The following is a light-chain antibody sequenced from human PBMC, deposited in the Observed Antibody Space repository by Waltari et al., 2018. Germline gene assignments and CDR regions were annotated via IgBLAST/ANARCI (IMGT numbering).Light chain of an antibody. CDR2: QDK. CDR1: DLGETF. V-gene: IGLV3-1*01. Sequence: SYDVTQPPSVSVSPGQTVTIPCSGHDLGETFVSWYQRKAGQAPVLVIHQDKKRPSGIPDRFSGSSSGNTATLTISGTQLIDEAEYFCQAWDSRTVVFGGGTKLTVL. J-gene: IGLJ2*01. CDR3: QAWDSRTVV.